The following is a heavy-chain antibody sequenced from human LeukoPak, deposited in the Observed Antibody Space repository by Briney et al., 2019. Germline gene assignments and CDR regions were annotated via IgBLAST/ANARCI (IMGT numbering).Heavy chain of an antibody. J-gene: IGHJ5*02. CDR1: GGTFSSYA. D-gene: IGHD2-21*02. CDR3: ARAPPLTRSYCGGDCPAAFDP. CDR2: IIPIFGTA. V-gene: IGHV1-69*13. Sequence: GASVKVSCKASGGTFSSYAISWVRQAPGQGLEWMGGIIPIFGTANYAQKFQGRVTITADESTSTAYMELSSLRSEDTAVYYCARAPPLTRSYCGGDCPAAFDPWGQGTLVTVSS.